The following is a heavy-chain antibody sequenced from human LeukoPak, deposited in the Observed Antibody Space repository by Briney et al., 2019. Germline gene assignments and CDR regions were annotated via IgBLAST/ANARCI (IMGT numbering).Heavy chain of an antibody. D-gene: IGHD2-8*01. Sequence: SSETLSLTCTVSGGSISSYYWSWIRQPPGKGLEWIGYIYYSGTTNYNPSLKSRVTISVDTSKNQFSLKLSSVTAADTAVYYCARNPRRLMVYARNAFDIWGQGTMVTVSS. J-gene: IGHJ3*02. V-gene: IGHV4-59*12. CDR2: IYYSGTT. CDR3: ARNPRRLMVYARNAFDI. CDR1: GGSISSYY.